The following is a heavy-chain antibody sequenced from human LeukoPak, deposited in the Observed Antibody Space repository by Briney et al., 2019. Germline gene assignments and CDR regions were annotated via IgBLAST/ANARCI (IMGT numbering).Heavy chain of an antibody. V-gene: IGHV3-23*01. Sequence: PGGSLRLSCAASGFTFSNNAMSWVRQAPGKGLEWVSAISGSGGNTYYADSVKGRFTISRDNSKNTLYLQMNSLRAEDTAVYYCAKEGLRYFDWLLEREYYFDYWGQGTLVTVSS. CDR1: GFTFSNNA. D-gene: IGHD3-9*01. J-gene: IGHJ4*02. CDR2: ISGSGGNT. CDR3: AKEGLRYFDWLLEREYYFDY.